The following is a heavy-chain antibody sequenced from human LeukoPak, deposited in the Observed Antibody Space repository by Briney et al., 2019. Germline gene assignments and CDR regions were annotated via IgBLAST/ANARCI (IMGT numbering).Heavy chain of an antibody. CDR3: AKGQGSGGYPLDY. CDR1: GFTFSTYA. Sequence: GGSLRLSCAASGFTFSTYAMSWVRQAPGKGLEWVSGISAAGSSTYYADSVNGRFTLSRDNFKNTLSLQMSSLRAEDTAVYYCAKGQGSGGYPLDYWGQGTLVTVSS. CDR2: ISAAGSST. D-gene: IGHD3-16*02. V-gene: IGHV3-23*01. J-gene: IGHJ4*02.